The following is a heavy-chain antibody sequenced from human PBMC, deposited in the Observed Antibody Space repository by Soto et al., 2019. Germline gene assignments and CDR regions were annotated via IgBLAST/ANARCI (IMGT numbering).Heavy chain of an antibody. V-gene: IGHV3-30-3*01. D-gene: IGHD7-27*01. J-gene: IGHJ4*02. CDR2: ISYDGTNK. CDR1: GFSFSISP. CDR3: ARDPKTSGGQHWAFNYFDS. Sequence: GGSLRLSCAASGFSFSISPMHWVRQAPGKGPEWVALISYDGTNKFYADSVKGRFTISGDNSKSTLYLQVDSLRPEDAAVYYCARDPKTSGGQHWAFNYFDSWGQGTLVTVSS.